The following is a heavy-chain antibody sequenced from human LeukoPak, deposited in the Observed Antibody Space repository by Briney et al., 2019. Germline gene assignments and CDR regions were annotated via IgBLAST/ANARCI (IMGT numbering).Heavy chain of an antibody. CDR1: GGSISSYY. D-gene: IGHD3-10*01. CDR3: ARDRHGSGSAHTFDP. J-gene: IGHJ5*02. Sequence: SETLSLTCTVSGGSISSYYWSWIRQPPGKGLEWIAYIYYSGSTKYNPSLKSRVTISVDTSKNQFSLTLSSVTAADTAVYYCARDRHGSGSAHTFDPWGQGTLVTVSS. V-gene: IGHV4-59*01. CDR2: IYYSGST.